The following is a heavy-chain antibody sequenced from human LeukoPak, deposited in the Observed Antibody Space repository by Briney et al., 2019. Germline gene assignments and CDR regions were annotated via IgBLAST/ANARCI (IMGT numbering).Heavy chain of an antibody. Sequence: ASVKVSCKASGYTFTSYGISWVRQAPGRGLEWMGWISAYNGNTNYAQRLQGRVTMTTDTSTSTAYMELRSLRSDDTAVYYCARDLGTYGDYDYWGQGTLVTVSS. J-gene: IGHJ4*02. CDR3: ARDLGTYGDYDY. D-gene: IGHD4-17*01. CDR1: GYTFTSYG. V-gene: IGHV1-18*01. CDR2: ISAYNGNT.